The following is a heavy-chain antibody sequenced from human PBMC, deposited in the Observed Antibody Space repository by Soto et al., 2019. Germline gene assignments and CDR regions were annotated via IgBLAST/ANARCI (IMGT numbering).Heavy chain of an antibody. J-gene: IGHJ4*02. CDR1: GGSISSGDYY. V-gene: IGHV4-30-4*01. CDR3: ARDSWWGGDPFFEF. CDR2: IYYSGST. Sequence: PSETLSLTCTVSGGSISSGDYYWSWIRQPPGKGLEWIGYIYYSGSTYYNPSLKSRVTISVDTSKNQSSLKLSSVTAADTAVYYCARDSWWGGDPFFEFWGQGTLVTVSS. D-gene: IGHD2-8*02.